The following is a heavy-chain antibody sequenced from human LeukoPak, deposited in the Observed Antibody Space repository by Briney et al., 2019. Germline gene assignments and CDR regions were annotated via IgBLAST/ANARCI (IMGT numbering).Heavy chain of an antibody. D-gene: IGHD3-10*01. CDR3: AKRGVVIRGVLVIGFHKEAYYFDY. Sequence: GGSLRLSCVVSGIRLSNYGMSWVRQAPGKGLEWVSGISESGGGTNYADSVKGRFTISRDNSLNTLYLQMTSLRAEDTAVYFCAKRGVVIRGVLVIGFHKEAYYFDYWGQGILVTVSS. J-gene: IGHJ4*02. CDR1: GIRLSNYG. CDR2: ISESGGGT. V-gene: IGHV3-23*01.